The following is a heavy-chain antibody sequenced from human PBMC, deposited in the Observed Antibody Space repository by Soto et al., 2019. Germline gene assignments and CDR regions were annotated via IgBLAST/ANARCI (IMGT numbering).Heavy chain of an antibody. CDR3: ARHGAYSTSVYYYYGMDV. CDR2: SNYGGPT. CDR1: GGAISSTVYY. Sequence: SETLSLTCTVSGGAISSTVYYWVWIRQPPGKGLEWIGSSNYGGPTYYSPSLQSRVTISLDTAKNHFSLNLRSVTAADTAVYYCARHGAYSTSVYYYYGMDVWGQGTTVTVPS. J-gene: IGHJ6*02. D-gene: IGHD6-13*01. V-gene: IGHV4-39*01.